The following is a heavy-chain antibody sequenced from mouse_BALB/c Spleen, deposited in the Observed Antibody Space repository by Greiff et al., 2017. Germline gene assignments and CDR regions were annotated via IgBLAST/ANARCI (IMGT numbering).Heavy chain of an antibody. V-gene: IGHV3-5*02. CDR3: ARNYRYDGYAMDY. Sequence: DVQLQESGPGLVKPSQTVSLTCTVTGISITTGNYRWSWIRQFPGNKLEWIGYIYYSGTITYNPSLTSRTTITRDTSKNQFFLEMNSLTAEDTATYYCARNYRYDGYAMDYWGQGTSVTVSS. D-gene: IGHD2-14*01. CDR2: IYYSGTI. J-gene: IGHJ4*01. CDR1: GISITTGNYR.